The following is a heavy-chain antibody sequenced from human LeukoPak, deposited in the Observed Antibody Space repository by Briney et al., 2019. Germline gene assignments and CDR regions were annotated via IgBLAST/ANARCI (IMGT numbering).Heavy chain of an antibody. J-gene: IGHJ4*02. V-gene: IGHV3-30*04. Sequence: GGSLRLSCAASGFTFSSYAMHWVRQAPGKGLEWVAVISYDGRNKYYADSVKGRFTISRDNSKNTLYLQMNSLRAEDTAVYYCARELRFFDYWGQGTLVTVSS. D-gene: IGHD3-16*01. CDR2: ISYDGRNK. CDR1: GFTFSSYA. CDR3: ARELRFFDY.